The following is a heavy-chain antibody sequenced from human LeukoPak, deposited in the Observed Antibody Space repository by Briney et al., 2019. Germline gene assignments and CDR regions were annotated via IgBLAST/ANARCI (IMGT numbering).Heavy chain of an antibody. CDR1: GFTFSSYW. D-gene: IGHD3-9*01. Sequence: GSLRLSCAASGFTFSSYWMHWVRQAPGKGLEWIGEIYHSGSTNYNPSLKSRVTISVDKSKNQFSLKLSSVTAADTAVYYCARVSRYDILTGAPHFDYWGQGTLVTVSS. CDR2: IYHSGST. V-gene: IGHV4-4*02. J-gene: IGHJ4*02. CDR3: ARVSRYDILTGAPHFDY.